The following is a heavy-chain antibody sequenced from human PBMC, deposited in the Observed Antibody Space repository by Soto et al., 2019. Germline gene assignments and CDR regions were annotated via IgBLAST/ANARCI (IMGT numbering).Heavy chain of an antibody. V-gene: IGHV3-23*01. J-gene: IGHJ4*02. CDR1: GFTFSSYV. CDR2: ISGSGGTT. Sequence: EVQLLXSGGGLVQPGGSLRLSCAASGFTFSSYVMSWVRQAPGKGLEWVSGISGSGGTTYYAESVKGRLTXSRXXSKXXXXXXXXXXXXXXTAVXYXXKSIAAAXXNYWGQGTLVTVSS. D-gene: IGHD6-13*01. CDR3: XKSIAAAXXNY.